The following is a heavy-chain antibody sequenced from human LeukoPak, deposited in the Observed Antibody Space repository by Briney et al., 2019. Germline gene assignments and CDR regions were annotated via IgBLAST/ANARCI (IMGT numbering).Heavy chain of an antibody. CDR1: GGTFSSYA. CDR3: AITISGPGAFDI. CDR2: INPIFGTA. D-gene: IGHD5-24*01. V-gene: IGHV1-69*05. Sequence: ASVKVSCKASGGTFSSYAISWVRQAPGQGLEWMGGINPIFGTANYAQKFQGRVTITTDESTSTAYMELSSLRSEDTAVYYCAITISGPGAFDIWGQGTMVTVSS. J-gene: IGHJ3*02.